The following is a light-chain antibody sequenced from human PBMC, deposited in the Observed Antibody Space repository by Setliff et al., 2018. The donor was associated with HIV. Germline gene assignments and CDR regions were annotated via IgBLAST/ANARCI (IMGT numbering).Light chain of an antibody. Sequence: QSVLTQPSSVSGAPGQRVTISCTGSSSNIGAGYDVHWYQQLPETAPKVLIYGNNNRPSGVPDRFSGSKSGTSASLVITGLQAEDEADYYCQSYDGSLGVFGTGTKVTVL. CDR3: QSYDGSLGV. V-gene: IGLV1-40*01. J-gene: IGLJ1*01. CDR1: SSNIGAGYD. CDR2: GNN.